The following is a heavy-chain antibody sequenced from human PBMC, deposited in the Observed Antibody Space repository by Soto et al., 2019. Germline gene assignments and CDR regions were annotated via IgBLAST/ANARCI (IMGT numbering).Heavy chain of an antibody. V-gene: IGHV3-15*07. CDR3: AKNREYYWSAFDI. Sequence: PGGSLRLSCAASGFTFSNAWVNWVRQAPGKGLEWVGRIKSKTDGETTDYAAPVKGRFTISRDDSKNTLYLQMNSLRAEDTAVYYCAKNREYYWSAFDIWGQGTMVTVSS. J-gene: IGHJ3*02. CDR2: IKSKTDGETT. CDR1: GFTFSNAW. D-gene: IGHD2-8*01.